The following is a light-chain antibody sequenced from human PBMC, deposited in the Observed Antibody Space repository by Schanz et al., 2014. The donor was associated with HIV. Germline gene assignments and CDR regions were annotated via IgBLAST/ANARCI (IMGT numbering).Light chain of an antibody. CDR3: SSFAGSNIPWV. Sequence: QSALTQPPSASGSPGQSVTISCTGTSSDVGGYNHVSWYQQLPGKAPKLMIYEVIKRPSGVPDRFSGSKSGSTASLTVSGLQPEDEADYYCSSFAGSNIPWVFGGGTKLTVL. J-gene: IGLJ3*02. CDR2: EVI. CDR1: SSDVGGYNH. V-gene: IGLV2-8*01.